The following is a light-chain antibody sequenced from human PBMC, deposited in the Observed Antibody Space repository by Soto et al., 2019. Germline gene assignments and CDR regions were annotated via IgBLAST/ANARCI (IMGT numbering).Light chain of an antibody. J-gene: IGKJ1*01. Sequence: EIVMTQSPATLSVSPGERATLSCRASQSVSSSLAWYQQKPGQAPRLLIYGTSTRATGVPARFSGSGSGTEFTLTISSLQSEDSAVYCCQQYNNWWTFGQGTKVDIK. V-gene: IGKV3-15*01. CDR2: GTS. CDR1: QSVSSS. CDR3: QQYNNWWT.